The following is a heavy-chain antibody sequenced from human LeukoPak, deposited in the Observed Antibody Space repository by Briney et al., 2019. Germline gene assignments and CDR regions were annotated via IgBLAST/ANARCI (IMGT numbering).Heavy chain of an antibody. V-gene: IGHV4-34*01. Sequence: SETLSLTCAVYGGSFSGYYWSWIRQLPGKGLEWIGEINHSGSTNYNPSLKSRVTISVDTSKNQFSLKLSSVTAADTAVYYCARVYGRYIVATLKSPNFDYWGQGTLVTVSS. CDR1: GGSFSGYY. J-gene: IGHJ4*02. CDR3: ARVYGRYIVATLKSPNFDY. D-gene: IGHD5-12*01. CDR2: INHSGST.